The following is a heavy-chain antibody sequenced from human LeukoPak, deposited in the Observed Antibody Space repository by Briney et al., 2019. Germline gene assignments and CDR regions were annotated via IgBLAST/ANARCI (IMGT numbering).Heavy chain of an antibody. J-gene: IGHJ6*03. CDR2: ISAYNGNT. Sequence: ASVKVSCKASGYTFTSYGISWVRQAPGQGLEWMGWISAYNGNTNYAQKLQGRVTMTTDTSTSTAYMELRSLRSDDTAVYYCASMVRGVIHYYYYCMDVWGKGTTVTVSS. D-gene: IGHD3-10*01. CDR3: ASMVRGVIHYYYYCMDV. CDR1: GYTFTSYG. V-gene: IGHV1-18*01.